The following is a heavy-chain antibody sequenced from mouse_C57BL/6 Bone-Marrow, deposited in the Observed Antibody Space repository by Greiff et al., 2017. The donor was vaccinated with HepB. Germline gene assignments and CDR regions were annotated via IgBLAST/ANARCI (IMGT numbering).Heavy chain of an antibody. J-gene: IGHJ3*01. V-gene: IGHV1-64*01. CDR2: IHPNSGST. Sequence: VQLQQPGAELVKPGASVKLSCKASGYTFTSYWMHWVKQRPGQGLEWIGMIHPNSGSTNYNEKFKSKATLTVDKSSSTAYMQLSSLTSEDSAVYYCASLYYGNYPFAYWGQGTLVTVSA. D-gene: IGHD2-1*01. CDR1: GYTFTSYW. CDR3: ASLYYGNYPFAY.